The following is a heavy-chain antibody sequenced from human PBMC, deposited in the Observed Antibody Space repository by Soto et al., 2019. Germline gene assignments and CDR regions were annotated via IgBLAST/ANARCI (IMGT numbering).Heavy chain of an antibody. D-gene: IGHD1-26*01. CDR1: GGSISSTGYY. J-gene: IGHJ5*02. CDR3: ATSTGSYNWFDP. V-gene: IGHV4-39*01. Sequence: SETLSLTCPVSGGSISSTGYYCGWIRQSPGKGLEWIGSIYYTGSTYYNPSLESRVSISVDTSNNRVSLEVSSVTAADTAVYYCATSTGSYNWFDPWGRGTLVTVS. CDR2: IYYTGST.